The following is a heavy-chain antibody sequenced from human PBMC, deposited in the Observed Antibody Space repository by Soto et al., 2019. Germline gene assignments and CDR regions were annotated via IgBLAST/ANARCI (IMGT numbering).Heavy chain of an antibody. J-gene: IGHJ4*02. D-gene: IGHD2-15*01. V-gene: IGHV3-13*01. Sequence: GGSLRLSCAASGFTFSSYDMHWVRQATGKGLEWVSAIGTAGDTYYPGSVKGRFTISRENAKNSLYLQMNSLRAGDTAVYYCARAPISPVVVVAATPHPFDYWGQGTLVTVSS. CDR2: IGTAGDT. CDR1: GFTFSSYD. CDR3: ARAPISPVVVVAATPHPFDY.